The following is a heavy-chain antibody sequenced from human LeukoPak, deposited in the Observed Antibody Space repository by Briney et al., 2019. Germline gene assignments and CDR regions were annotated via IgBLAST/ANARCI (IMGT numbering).Heavy chain of an antibody. D-gene: IGHD6-13*01. CDR2: IYYSGST. CDR1: GGSISSGDYY. J-gene: IGHJ5*02. V-gene: IGHV4-30-4*01. CDR3: ARGRGSSSWYLIPFNWFDP. Sequence: SETLSLTCTVSGGSISSGDYYWSWIRQPPGKGLEWIGYIYYSGSTYYNPSLKGRVTISVDTSKNQFSLKLSSVTAADTAVYYCARGRGSSSWYLIPFNWFDPWGQGTLVTVSS.